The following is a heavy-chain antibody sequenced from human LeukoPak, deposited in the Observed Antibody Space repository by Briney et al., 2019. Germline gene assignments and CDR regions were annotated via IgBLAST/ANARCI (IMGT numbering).Heavy chain of an antibody. J-gene: IGHJ4*02. V-gene: IGHV3-7*04. CDR1: GFTFTDYW. D-gene: IGHD1-26*01. CDR2: IRQDGSEK. Sequence: GGSLRLSCEVSGFTFTDYWMNWVRQAPRKGPEWVASIRQDGSEKTYVDSVKGRFTISRDNTKNSLSLQLNGLRAEDTAVYYCARGYGGNYKWGQGTLVTVSS. CDR3: ARGYGGNYK.